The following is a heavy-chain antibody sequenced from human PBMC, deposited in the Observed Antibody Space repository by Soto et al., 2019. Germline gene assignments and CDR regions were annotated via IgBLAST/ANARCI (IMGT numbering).Heavy chain of an antibody. J-gene: IGHJ4*02. V-gene: IGHV1-58*01. CDR1: GFTFTIFA. CDR2: IVVGSGNT. CDR3: ASFDY. Sequence: SVKVSCKASGFTFTIFAVQWVRQARGQRLEWIGWIVVGSGNTNYAQKFQERVTITRDMSTSTAYMELSSLRSEDTAVYYCASFDYWGQGTLVTVSS.